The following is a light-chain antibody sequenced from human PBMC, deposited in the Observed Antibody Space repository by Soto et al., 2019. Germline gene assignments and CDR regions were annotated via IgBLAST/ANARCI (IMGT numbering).Light chain of an antibody. V-gene: IGKV1-5*01. CDR2: DVS. CDR1: QNVTTS. Sequence: VQLTQSPSTLSASVGDSVTITCRASQNVTTSLAWYQHKPGKAPKLLMFDVSNLESGVPSRFSGSGSGTEFTLSISSLQPEDFATYYCQQFHSFSRTFGQGTKVDIK. CDR3: QQFHSFSRT. J-gene: IGKJ1*01.